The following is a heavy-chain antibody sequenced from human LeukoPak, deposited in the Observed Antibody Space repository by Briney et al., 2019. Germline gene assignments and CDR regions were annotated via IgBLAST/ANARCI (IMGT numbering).Heavy chain of an antibody. D-gene: IGHD2-2*01. Sequence: SETLSLTCTVSGGSISSSSYYWGWIRQPPGKGLEWIGYIYHSGSTYYNPSLKSRVTISVDRSKNQFSLKLSSVTAADTAVYYCARSHCSSTSCSNFDYWGQGTLVTVSS. CDR3: ARSHCSSTSCSNFDY. CDR2: IYHSGST. J-gene: IGHJ4*02. V-gene: IGHV4-39*07. CDR1: GGSISSSSYY.